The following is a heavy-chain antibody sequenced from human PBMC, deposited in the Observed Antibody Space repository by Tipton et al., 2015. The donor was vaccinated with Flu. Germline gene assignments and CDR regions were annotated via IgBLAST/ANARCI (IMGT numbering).Heavy chain of an antibody. CDR2: IYNSGST. V-gene: IGHV4-38-2*02. CDR3: ARDRPIKLGSD. D-gene: IGHD5-18*01. Sequence: TMSLTCTVSGYSISSGYYWGWTPQPPGKGLGWIGSIYNSGSTLYNPSLKSRVTISVDTSKNQFSLKLSSVTAADTAVYYCARDRPIKLGSDWGQGTLVSVSS. CDR1: GYSISSGYY. J-gene: IGHJ4*02.